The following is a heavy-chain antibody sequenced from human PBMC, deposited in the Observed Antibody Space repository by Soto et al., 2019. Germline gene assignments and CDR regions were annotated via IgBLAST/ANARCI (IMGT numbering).Heavy chain of an antibody. Sequence: EVQLLESGGGLVQPGGSLRHSCAASGFTFSSHAMSWVRQAPGKGLEWVSSTIDSGGRSYHADSVRGRFTISRDNSKNTLYLQMNSLRADDTDIYYCAKDKMEQWLVGGYYDYWGQGALVTVSS. CDR2: TIDSGGRS. CDR3: AKDKMEQWLVGGYYDY. CDR1: GFTFSSHA. J-gene: IGHJ4*02. V-gene: IGHV3-23*01. D-gene: IGHD6-19*01.